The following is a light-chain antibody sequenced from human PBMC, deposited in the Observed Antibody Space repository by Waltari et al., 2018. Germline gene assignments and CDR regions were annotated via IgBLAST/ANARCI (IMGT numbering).Light chain of an antibody. V-gene: IGLV2-23*02. Sequence: QSALTPPATVSGSPCPPITNSCTGTSSDVGNYNRVSWYQQPPGKAPKLILYAVSKRPSGVSDRFSGYKAGDVASLTISGLQAEDEAEYCCSSDAGSSRGVFGGGTKVTVL. CDR3: SSDAGSSRGV. CDR2: AVS. J-gene: IGLJ2*01. CDR1: SSDVGNYNR.